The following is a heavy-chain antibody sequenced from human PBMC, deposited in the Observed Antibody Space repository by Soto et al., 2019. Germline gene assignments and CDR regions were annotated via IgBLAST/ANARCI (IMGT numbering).Heavy chain of an antibody. Sequence: GGSLRRSCAASGFTFSSYVMHWVRQAPGKGLEWVAVIWYDGSNKYYADSVKGRFTISRDNSKNTLYLQMNSLRAEDTAVYYCARASGYCSSTSCSDAFDIWGQGTMVTVSS. CDR1: GFTFSSYV. CDR3: ARASGYCSSTSCSDAFDI. V-gene: IGHV3-33*01. J-gene: IGHJ3*02. CDR2: IWYDGSNK. D-gene: IGHD2-2*01.